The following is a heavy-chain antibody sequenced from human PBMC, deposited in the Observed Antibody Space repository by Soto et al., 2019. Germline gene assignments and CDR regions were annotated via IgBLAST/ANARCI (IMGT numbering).Heavy chain of an antibody. V-gene: IGHV1-69*13. CDR3: ARSLARYCTNGVCPGAWFDP. D-gene: IGHD2-8*01. CDR1: GGTFSSYA. CDR2: IIPIFGTA. J-gene: IGHJ5*02. Sequence: SVKVSCKASGGTFSSYAISWVRQAPGQGLEWMGGIIPIFGTANYAQKFQGRVTITADESTSTAYMELSSLRSEDTAVYYCARSLARYCTNGVCPGAWFDPWGQGTLVTVSS.